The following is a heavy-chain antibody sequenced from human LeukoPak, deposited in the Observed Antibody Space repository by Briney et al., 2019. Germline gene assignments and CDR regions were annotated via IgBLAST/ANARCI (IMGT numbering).Heavy chain of an antibody. CDR2: MNPNSGNT. D-gene: IGHD5-24*01. CDR3: ARDIKLRGWLQDYYYYYMDV. V-gene: IGHV1-8*01. J-gene: IGHJ6*03. CDR1: GYTVTRYD. Sequence: ASVKVSCKASGYTVTRYDINWVRQAAGQGLEWLGWMNPNSGNTGYAQKFQGRVTMTRNTSISTAYMELSSLRSEDTAVYYCARDIKLRGWLQDYYYYYMDVWGKGTTVTVSS.